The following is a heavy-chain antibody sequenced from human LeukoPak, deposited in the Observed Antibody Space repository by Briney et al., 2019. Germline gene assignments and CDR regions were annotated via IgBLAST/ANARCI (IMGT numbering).Heavy chain of an antibody. CDR1: GGSLSGYY. Sequence: PSETLSLTCAVYGGSLSGYYWSWIRQPPGKGLEWIGEINHSGNTNYNPSLKSRVTMSVDTSKNHFYLKLSSVTAADTAVYYCARQGSGTSYYYYTFPYWGQEPWSPSPQ. J-gene: IGHJ4*01. CDR3: ARQGSGTSYYYYTFPY. D-gene: IGHD1-26*01. CDR2: INHSGNT. V-gene: IGHV4-34*01.